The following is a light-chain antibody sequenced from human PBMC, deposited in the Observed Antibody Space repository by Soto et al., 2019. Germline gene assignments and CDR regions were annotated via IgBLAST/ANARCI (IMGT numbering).Light chain of an antibody. V-gene: IGKV3-11*01. Sequence: ELVCTQAPATLSLSPGERAPLSCRASQSVSSYLAWYQKKPGQAPRLLIYDASNRATGIPARFSGSGCGTDFTLTISSLEPEDFSVYYCQQRSNWPPITFGQGTRLEIK. CDR2: DAS. CDR1: QSVSSY. J-gene: IGKJ5*01. CDR3: QQRSNWPPIT.